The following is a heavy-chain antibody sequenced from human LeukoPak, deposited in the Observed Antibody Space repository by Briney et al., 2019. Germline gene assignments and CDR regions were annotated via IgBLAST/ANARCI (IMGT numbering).Heavy chain of an antibody. V-gene: IGHV4-30-4*01. CDR3: VKQWLRNAFDL. Sequence: PSETLSLTCPVSGASISSGDYYWSWIRQPPGKGLEGIGYIYDGGNTYYNPSLKLRVTISVDTSKNQFSLRLRSVTAADTAVYYCVKQWLRNAFDLWGQGTMVTVSS. D-gene: IGHD3-22*01. CDR1: GASISSGDYY. CDR2: IYDGGNT. J-gene: IGHJ3*01.